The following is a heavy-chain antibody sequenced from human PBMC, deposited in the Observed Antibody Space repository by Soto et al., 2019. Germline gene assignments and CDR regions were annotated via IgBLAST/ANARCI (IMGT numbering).Heavy chain of an antibody. J-gene: IGHJ6*02. CDR1: GGSISSGDYY. Sequence: SETLSLTCTVSGGSISSGDYYWSWIRQPPGKGLEWIGYIYYSGSTYYNPSLKSRVTISVDTSKNQFSLKLSSVTAADTAVYYCAREFYTIFGVVTSTPPYGMDVWGQGTTVTSP. CDR2: IYYSGST. V-gene: IGHV4-30-4*01. D-gene: IGHD3-3*01. CDR3: AREFYTIFGVVTSTPPYGMDV.